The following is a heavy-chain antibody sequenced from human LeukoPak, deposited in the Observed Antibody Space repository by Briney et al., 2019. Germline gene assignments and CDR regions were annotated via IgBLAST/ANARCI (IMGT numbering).Heavy chain of an antibody. J-gene: IGHJ5*02. V-gene: IGHV3-23*01. CDR1: GFTFSSYA. CDR2: ISGSGGST. Sequence: PGGSLRLSCAASGFTFSSYAMSWVRQAPGKGLEWVSAISGSGGSTYYADSVKGRFTISRDNSKNTLYLQMNSLRAEDTAVYYCAGTSDFWSGHYSYWFDPWGQGTLVTVSS. CDR3: AGTSDFWSGHYSYWFDP. D-gene: IGHD3-3*01.